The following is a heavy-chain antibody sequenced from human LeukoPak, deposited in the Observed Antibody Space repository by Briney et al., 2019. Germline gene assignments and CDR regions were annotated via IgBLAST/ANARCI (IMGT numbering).Heavy chain of an antibody. V-gene: IGHV3-23*01. CDR2: ISGSGGST. CDR1: GFTFSSYA. J-gene: IGHJ4*02. Sequence: PGGSLRLSCAASGFTFSSYAMSWVRQAPGKGLEWVSAISGSGGSTYYADSVKGRFTISRDNSKNTLYLQMNSLRAEDTAVYYCAKDLLILSEDITIFGAPFDYWGQGTLVTVSS. CDR3: AKDLLILSEDITIFGAPFDY. D-gene: IGHD3-3*01.